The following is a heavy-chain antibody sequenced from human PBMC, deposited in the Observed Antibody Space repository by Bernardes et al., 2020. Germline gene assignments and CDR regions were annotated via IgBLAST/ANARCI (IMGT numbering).Heavy chain of an antibody. J-gene: IGHJ2*01. V-gene: IGHV3-48*01. D-gene: IGHD4-17*01. Sequence: GGSLRLSCAASGFTFSSYKMNWVRQAPGKGLEWVSYINTRSTTIYYIDSVKGRFTISRDNAKNSLYLQMNSLRAEDTAVYYCARDHYGDLTNWYFDLWGRGTLVTVSS. CDR1: GFTFSSYK. CDR3: ARDHYGDLTNWYFDL. CDR2: INTRSTTI.